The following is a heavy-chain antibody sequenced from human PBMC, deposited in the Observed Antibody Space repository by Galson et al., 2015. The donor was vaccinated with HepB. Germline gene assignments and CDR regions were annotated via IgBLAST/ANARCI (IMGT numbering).Heavy chain of an antibody. CDR2: ISSSSSTI. D-gene: IGHD2-15*01. Sequence: SLRLSCAASGFTFSSYSMNWVRQAPGKGLEWVSYISSSSSTIYYADSVKGRFTISRDNAKNSLYLQMNSLRAEDTAVYYCARDRGDIVVVVAATPYYFDYWGQGTLVTVSS. J-gene: IGHJ4*02. CDR1: GFTFSSYS. CDR3: ARDRGDIVVVVAATPYYFDY. V-gene: IGHV3-48*01.